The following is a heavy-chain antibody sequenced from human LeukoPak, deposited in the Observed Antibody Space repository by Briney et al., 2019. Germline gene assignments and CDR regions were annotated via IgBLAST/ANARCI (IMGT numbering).Heavy chain of an antibody. CDR1: GGTFSSYA. Sequence: EASVKVSCKASGGTFSSYAISWVRQAPGQGLGWMGGIIPIFGTANYAQKFQGRVTITADESTSTAYMELSSLRSEDTAVYYCVVIIGGYSYGPSDYWGQGTLVTVSS. CDR2: IIPIFGTA. CDR3: VVIIGGYSYGPSDY. J-gene: IGHJ4*02. V-gene: IGHV1-69*13. D-gene: IGHD5-18*01.